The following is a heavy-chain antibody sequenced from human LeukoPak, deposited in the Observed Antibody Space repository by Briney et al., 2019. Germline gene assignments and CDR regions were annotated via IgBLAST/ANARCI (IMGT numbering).Heavy chain of an antibody. V-gene: IGHV4-39*01. CDR2: SYYSGST. D-gene: IGHD3/OR15-3a*01. CDR3: ARLKRTGYSDY. Sequence: SETLSLTCPVSGGSIGSSSYYWGWLRQPPGKGLEWFGSSYYSGSTYYNPSLRRRVTISVDTSKNQFSLKLSSVTAADTAVYYCARLKRTGYSDYWGEGTLVSVSS. J-gene: IGHJ4*02. CDR1: GGSIGSSSYY.